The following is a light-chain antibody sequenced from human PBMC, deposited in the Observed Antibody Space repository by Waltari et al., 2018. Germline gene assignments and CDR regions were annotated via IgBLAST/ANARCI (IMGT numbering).Light chain of an antibody. Sequence: DIVMTQSPDSLAVSLGERATINCKSSQSGLYSSNNKNYLAWYQQKPGQPPKLLIYWASTRESGVPDRFSGSGSGTDFTLTISSLQAEDVAVYYCQQYYSTPRTLTFGGGTKVEIK. V-gene: IGKV4-1*01. CDR1: QSGLYSSNNKNY. CDR2: WAS. J-gene: IGKJ4*01. CDR3: QQYYSTPRTLT.